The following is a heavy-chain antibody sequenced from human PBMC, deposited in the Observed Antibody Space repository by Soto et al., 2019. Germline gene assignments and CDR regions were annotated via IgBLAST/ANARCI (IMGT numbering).Heavy chain of an antibody. D-gene: IGHD2-15*01. J-gene: IGHJ6*03. Sequence: EVKLVESGGGLVQPGGSLRLSCAASGFTFSNYWMYWVRQAPGQGLVWVSRINSDGSVSSYADSVKGRLTISRDNVKNTLYLQINSLRVEDTAVYYCARGDCVGGSCYSLAGSFYYYMDVWGKGTTVTVFS. CDR3: ARGDCVGGSCYSLAGSFYYYMDV. CDR1: GFTFSNYW. CDR2: INSDGSVS. V-gene: IGHV3-74*01.